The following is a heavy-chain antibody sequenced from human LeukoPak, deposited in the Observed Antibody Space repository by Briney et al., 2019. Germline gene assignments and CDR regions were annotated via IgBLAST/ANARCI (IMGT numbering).Heavy chain of an antibody. V-gene: IGHV3-21*01. CDR2: ISSSSSYI. Sequence: PGGSLRLSCAASGFTFSSYGMNWVRQAPGKGLEWVSSISSSSSYIYYADSVKGRFTISRDNAKNSLYLQMNSLRAEDTAVYYCARGKVGATSGYYFDYWGQGTLVTVSS. D-gene: IGHD1-26*01. CDR3: ARGKVGATSGYYFDY. CDR1: GFTFSSYG. J-gene: IGHJ4*02.